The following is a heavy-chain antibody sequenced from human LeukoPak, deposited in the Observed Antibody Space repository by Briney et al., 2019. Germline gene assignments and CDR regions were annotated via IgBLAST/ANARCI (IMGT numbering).Heavy chain of an antibody. J-gene: IGHJ4*02. CDR1: GFTFSSYA. V-gene: IGHV3-23*01. CDR3: AKSLTVTRPRGSGALY. Sequence: PGGSLRLSCAASGFTFSSYAMSWVRQAPGKGLEWVSAISGSGGSTYYADSVKGRFTISRDNSKNTLYLQMNSLRAEDTAVYYCAKSLTVTRPRGSGALYWGQGTLVTVSS. CDR2: ISGSGGST. D-gene: IGHD4-17*01.